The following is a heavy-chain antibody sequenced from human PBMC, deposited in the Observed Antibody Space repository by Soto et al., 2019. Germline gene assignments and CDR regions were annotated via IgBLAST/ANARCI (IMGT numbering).Heavy chain of an antibody. D-gene: IGHD3-9*01. CDR3: ARERYFDRGYYYYGMDV. V-gene: IGHV1-69*12. CDR1: GGTFSSYA. Sequence: QVQLVQSGAEVKKPGSSVKVSCKASGGTFSSYAISWVRQAPGQGLEWMGGIIPIFGTANYAQKFQGRVTITADESTSTAYMELSSLRSEDTAVYYCARERYFDRGYYYYGMDVWGQGTTVTVSS. J-gene: IGHJ6*02. CDR2: IIPIFGTA.